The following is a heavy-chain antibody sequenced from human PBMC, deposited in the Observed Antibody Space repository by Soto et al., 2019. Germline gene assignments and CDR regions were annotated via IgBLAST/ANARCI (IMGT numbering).Heavy chain of an antibody. J-gene: IGHJ6*02. V-gene: IGHV1-8*01. CDR2: MNPNSGNT. Sequence: ASVKVSCKASGYTFTSYDINWVRQATGQGLEWMGWMNPNSGNTGYAQKFQGRVTMTRNTSISTAYMELSSLRSEDTAVYYCASSSSSWLGYYYYGMDVWGQGTTVTVSS. CDR3: ASSSSSWLGYYYYGMDV. D-gene: IGHD6-13*01. CDR1: GYTFTSYD.